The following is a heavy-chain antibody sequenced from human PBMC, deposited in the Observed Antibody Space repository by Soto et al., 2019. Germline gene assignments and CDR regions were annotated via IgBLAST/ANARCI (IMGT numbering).Heavy chain of an antibody. V-gene: IGHV4-31*03. J-gene: IGHJ6*02. CDR1: GDSITSGGYY. Sequence: QVQLQESGPGVVKPSHTMSLTCTVSGDSITSGGYYWSWLRQQPGKGLEWIGYIYHSGGASYNPSLRGRAVISIDTSKNQFFLRMNAVTAADTPTYYCARDYYGAGSQYYYYGMEVWGQGTTVTVSS. CDR3: ARDYYGAGSQYYYYGMEV. D-gene: IGHD3-10*01. CDR2: IYHSGGA.